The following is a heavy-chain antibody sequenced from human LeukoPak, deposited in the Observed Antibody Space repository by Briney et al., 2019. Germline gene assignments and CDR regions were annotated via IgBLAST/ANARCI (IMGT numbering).Heavy chain of an antibody. CDR1: GYTFTSYY. Sequence: ASVKVSCKASGYTFTSYYMHWVRQAPGQGLEWMGIINPSGGSTSYAQKFQGRVTMTRDMSTSTVYMELSRLRSDDTAVYSCAKAYGGSNLFDYWGQGTLATVSS. J-gene: IGHJ4*02. CDR2: INPSGGST. D-gene: IGHD1-26*01. V-gene: IGHV1-46*01. CDR3: AKAYGGSNLFDY.